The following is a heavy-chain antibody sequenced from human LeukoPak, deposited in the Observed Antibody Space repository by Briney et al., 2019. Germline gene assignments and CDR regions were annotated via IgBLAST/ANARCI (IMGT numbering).Heavy chain of an antibody. Sequence: GGSLRLSCAASGFTFSSYGMHWVRQAPGKGLEWVAVISYDGSNKYYADSVKGRFTISIDNSKNTLYLQMNSLRAEDTAVYYCAKDMFIYYYGSGPLGYWGQGTLVTVSS. V-gene: IGHV3-30*18. D-gene: IGHD3-10*01. CDR1: GFTFSSYG. CDR3: AKDMFIYYYGSGPLGY. CDR2: ISYDGSNK. J-gene: IGHJ4*02.